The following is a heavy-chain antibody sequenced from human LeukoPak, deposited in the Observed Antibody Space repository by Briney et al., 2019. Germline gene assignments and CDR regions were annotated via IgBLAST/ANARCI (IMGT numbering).Heavy chain of an antibody. CDR3: ARIADAFDI. V-gene: IGHV4-59*01. Sequence: SETLSLTCTVSGGSISSYYWSWLRQPPGKGLEWIGYIYYSGSTNYNPSLKGRVTISVDTSKNQFSLKLSSVTAADTAVYYCARIADAFDIWGQGTMVTVSS. D-gene: IGHD6-13*01. J-gene: IGHJ3*02. CDR2: IYYSGST. CDR1: GGSISSYY.